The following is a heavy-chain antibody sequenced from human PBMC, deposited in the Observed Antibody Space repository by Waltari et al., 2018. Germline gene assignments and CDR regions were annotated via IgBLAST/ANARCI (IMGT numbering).Heavy chain of an antibody. Sequence: QVQLQESGPGLVKPSQTLSLTCTVSGGSISSGSYYWSWIRQPAGKGLEWIGRIYTSGSTNYNPSLKSRVTISVDTSKNQFSLKLSSVTAADTAVYYCARSGKVGATGYYYYYMDVWGKGTTVTVSS. CDR1: GGSISSGSYY. CDR3: ARSGKVGATGYYYYYMDV. J-gene: IGHJ6*03. D-gene: IGHD1-26*01. V-gene: IGHV4-61*02. CDR2: IYTSGST.